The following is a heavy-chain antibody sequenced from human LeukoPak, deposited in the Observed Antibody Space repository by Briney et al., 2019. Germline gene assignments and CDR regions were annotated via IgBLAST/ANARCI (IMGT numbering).Heavy chain of an antibody. CDR1: GFTVSSNY. CDR3: ASQRRYSSSWYLFDP. CDR2: IYSGGST. J-gene: IGHJ5*02. Sequence: GGSLRLSCAASGFTVSSNYMSWVRQAPGKGLEWVSVIYSGGSTYYADSVKGRFTISRDNSKNTLYLQMNSLRAEHTAVYYCASQRRYSSSWYLFDPWGQGTLVTVSS. V-gene: IGHV3-53*01. D-gene: IGHD6-13*01.